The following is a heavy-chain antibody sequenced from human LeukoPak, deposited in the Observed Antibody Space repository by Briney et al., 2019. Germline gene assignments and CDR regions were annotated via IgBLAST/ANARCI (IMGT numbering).Heavy chain of an antibody. V-gene: IGHV1-3*03. Sequence: ASVKVSRKASGYTFTSYAMHWVRQAPGQRLEWMGWINAGNGNTKYSQEFQGRVTITRDTSASTAYMELSSLRSEDTAVYYCAREGRYFDWFRHQHYMDVWGKGTTVTISS. CDR3: AREGRYFDWFRHQHYMDV. J-gene: IGHJ6*03. D-gene: IGHD3-9*01. CDR1: GYTFTSYA. CDR2: INAGNGNT.